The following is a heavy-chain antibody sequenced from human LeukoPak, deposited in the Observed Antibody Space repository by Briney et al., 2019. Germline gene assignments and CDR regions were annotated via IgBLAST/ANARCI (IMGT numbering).Heavy chain of an antibody. CDR1: GFTFSFYS. CDR2: ISSSSDYI. J-gene: IGHJ4*01. D-gene: IGHD3-9*01. V-gene: IGHV3-21*01. Sequence: GGSLRLSCAASGFTFSFYSMNWVRQAPGKGLQWVSSISSSSDYIYYADSVKGRFTISRDNAKNSLYLQMNSLRAEDTAVYYCAKSSDLLTGYYSYFEYWGHGTLVTVAS. CDR3: AKSSDLLTGYYSYFEY.